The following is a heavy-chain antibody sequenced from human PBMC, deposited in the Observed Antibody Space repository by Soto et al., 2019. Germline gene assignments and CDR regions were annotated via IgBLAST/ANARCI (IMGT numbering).Heavy chain of an antibody. Sequence: QVQLVESGGGVVQPGRSLRLSCAASGFTFNSYGMHWVRQAPGKGLEWVAVIWYDRSNEYYADSVKGRFTISRDNSKNTLYLQMNSLRAEDTAVYYCARDRGSYLLDYWGQGTLVTVSS. J-gene: IGHJ4*02. CDR3: ARDRGSYLLDY. V-gene: IGHV3-33*01. CDR1: GFTFNSYG. D-gene: IGHD1-26*01. CDR2: IWYDRSNE.